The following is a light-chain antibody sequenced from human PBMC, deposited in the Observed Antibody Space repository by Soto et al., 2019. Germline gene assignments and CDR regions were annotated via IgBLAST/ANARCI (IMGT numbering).Light chain of an antibody. CDR1: QSVSSY. CDR3: QQRSNWPT. Sequence: EIVLTQSPATLSLSPGERATLSCRASQSVSSYLAWYQQKPGQAPRLLIYDASTRATGIPARFSGSGSGTDFTLTISSLEPEDFAVYYCQQRSNWPTFCPGTKVDIK. CDR2: DAS. V-gene: IGKV3-11*01. J-gene: IGKJ3*01.